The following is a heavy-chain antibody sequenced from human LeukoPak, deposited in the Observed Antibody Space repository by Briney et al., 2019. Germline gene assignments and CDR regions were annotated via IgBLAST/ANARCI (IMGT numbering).Heavy chain of an antibody. Sequence: GESLKISCKGSGYSFTSYWIGWVRQMPGKGLEWMGIIYPGDSDTRYSPSFQGQVTISADKSISTAYLQWSSLKASDTATYYCGRQGKMRATQSYMDVWGKGTTVTVSS. D-gene: IGHD1-26*01. CDR2: IYPGDSDT. CDR3: GRQGKMRATQSYMDV. V-gene: IGHV5-51*01. CDR1: GYSFTSYW. J-gene: IGHJ6*03.